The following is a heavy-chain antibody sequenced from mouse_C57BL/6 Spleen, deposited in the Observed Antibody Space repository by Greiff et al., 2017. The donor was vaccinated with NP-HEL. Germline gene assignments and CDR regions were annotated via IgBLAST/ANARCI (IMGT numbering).Heavy chain of an antibody. CDR1: GYTFTSYG. CDR3: ARGDRDWYFDV. J-gene: IGHJ1*03. V-gene: IGHV1-81*01. Sequence: SGAELARPGASVKLSCKASGYTFTSYGISWVKQRTGQGLEWIGEIYPRSGNTYYNEKFKGKATLTADKSSSTAYMELRSLTSEDSAVYFCARGDRDWYFDVWGTGTTVTVSS. D-gene: IGHD3-3*01. CDR2: IYPRSGNT.